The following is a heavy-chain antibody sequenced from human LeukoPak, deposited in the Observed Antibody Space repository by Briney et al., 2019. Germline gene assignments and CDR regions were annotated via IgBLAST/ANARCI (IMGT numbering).Heavy chain of an antibody. CDR3: AKSKMVRGALFDY. CDR1: GFTFSSYA. Sequence: GGSLRLSCAASGFTFSSYAMTWVRQAPGKGLEWVSAISGSGGSTFYADSVKGRFTISRDNSKNTLYLQMNSLRAEDTAVYYCAKSKMVRGALFDYWGQGTLVTVSS. V-gene: IGHV3-23*01. D-gene: IGHD3-10*01. CDR2: ISGSGGST. J-gene: IGHJ4*02.